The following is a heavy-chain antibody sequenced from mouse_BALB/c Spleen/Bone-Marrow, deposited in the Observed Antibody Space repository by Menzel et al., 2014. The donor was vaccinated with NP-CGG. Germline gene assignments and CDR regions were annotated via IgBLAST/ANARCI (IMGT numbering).Heavy chain of an antibody. Sequence: VQLKEAGAELVKPGASVKLSCTASGFNIKDTYMHWVKQRPEQGLEWIGGIDPANGNTKYDPKFQGKATITADTSSNTAYLQLSSLTSEDTAVYYCALLYGNYDYWGQGTTLTVSS. V-gene: IGHV14-3*02. J-gene: IGHJ2*01. CDR2: IDPANGNT. D-gene: IGHD2-10*02. CDR3: ALLYGNYDY. CDR1: GFNIKDTY.